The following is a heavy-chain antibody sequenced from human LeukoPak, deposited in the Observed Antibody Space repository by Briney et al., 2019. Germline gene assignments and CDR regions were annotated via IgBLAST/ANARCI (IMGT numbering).Heavy chain of an antibody. CDR1: GYIFSSYT. J-gene: IGHJ4*02. D-gene: IGHD3-16*02. V-gene: IGHV1-3*01. CDR2: INVANGNA. Sequence: ASVKCTCKASGYIFSSYTIDWVRQAPGQRPEWMGWINVANGNAKYSQNFQGRATITWDTSTRTAYLELSSLKSEDPAVIYWAKDKSSYRYKHSFDYWGQGTLVSVSS. CDR3: AKDKSSYRYKHSFDY.